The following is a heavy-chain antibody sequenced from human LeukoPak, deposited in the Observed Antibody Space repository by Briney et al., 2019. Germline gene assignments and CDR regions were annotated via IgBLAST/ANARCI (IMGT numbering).Heavy chain of an antibody. CDR2: IYYSGST. Sequence: PSETLSLTCTVSGGSISSYYWSWIRQPPGKGLEWIGYIYYSGSTNYNPSLKSRVTISVDTSKNQFSLKLSSVTAADTAVYYCARRRHMYSSSSSWFDPWGQGTLVTVSS. V-gene: IGHV4-59*01. J-gene: IGHJ5*02. CDR1: GGSISSYY. D-gene: IGHD6-6*01. CDR3: ARRRHMYSSSSSWFDP.